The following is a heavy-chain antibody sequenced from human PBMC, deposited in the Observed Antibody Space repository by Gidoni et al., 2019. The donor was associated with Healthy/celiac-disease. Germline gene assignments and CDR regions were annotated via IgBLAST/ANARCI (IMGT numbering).Heavy chain of an antibody. D-gene: IGHD3-10*01. CDR2: ISGSGGST. CDR1: GFTFSSYA. J-gene: IGHJ3*02. CDR3: AKGYYGSGSYPGAFDI. Sequence: EVQLLESGGGLVQPGGSLRLSCAASGFTFSSYAMSWVRQAPGKGLEWVSAISGSGGSTYYADSVKGRFTISRDNSKNTLYLQMNSLRAEDTAVYYCAKGYYGSGSYPGAFDIWGQGTMVTVSS. V-gene: IGHV3-23*01.